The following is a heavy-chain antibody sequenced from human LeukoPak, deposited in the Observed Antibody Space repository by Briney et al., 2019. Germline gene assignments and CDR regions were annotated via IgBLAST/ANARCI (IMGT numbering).Heavy chain of an antibody. CDR1: GYTLTELS. D-gene: IGHD5-18*01. Sequence: ASVKVSCKVSGYTLTELSMHWVRQAPGKRLEWMGGFDPEDGETIYAQKFQGRVTMTEDTSTDTAYMELSSLRSEDTAVYYCATDRLSGWIQLWTYWGQGTLVTVSS. J-gene: IGHJ4*02. CDR3: ATDRLSGWIQLWTY. V-gene: IGHV1-24*01. CDR2: FDPEDGET.